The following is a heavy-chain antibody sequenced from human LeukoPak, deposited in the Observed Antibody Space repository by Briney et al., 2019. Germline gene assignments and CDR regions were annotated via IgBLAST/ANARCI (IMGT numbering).Heavy chain of an antibody. CDR3: AKDYDSSGYYLYYFDY. J-gene: IGHJ4*02. Sequence: GRSLRLSCAASGFTFDDYAMHWVRQAPGKGLEWVSGISWNSGSIGYADSVKGRFTISRDNAKNSLYPQMNSLRAEDTALYYCAKDYDSSGYYLYYFDYWGQGTLVTVSS. CDR1: GFTFDDYA. V-gene: IGHV3-9*01. D-gene: IGHD3-22*01. CDR2: ISWNSGSI.